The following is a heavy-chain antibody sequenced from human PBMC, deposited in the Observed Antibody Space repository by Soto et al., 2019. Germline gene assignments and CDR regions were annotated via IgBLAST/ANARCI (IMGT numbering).Heavy chain of an antibody. J-gene: IGHJ5*02. V-gene: IGHV5-10-1*01. CDR1: GYSFTSDW. D-gene: IGHD3-10*01. Sequence: PGESLKISCRASGYSFTSDWIGWVRQMPGKDLEWMGRIDPSDSYTNYSPSFQGHVTISADKSISTAYLQWSSLKASDTAMYYRARLDYYGSGSYFREAIDPWGQGTLVTVSS. CDR2: IDPSDSYT. CDR3: ARLDYYGSGSYFREAIDP.